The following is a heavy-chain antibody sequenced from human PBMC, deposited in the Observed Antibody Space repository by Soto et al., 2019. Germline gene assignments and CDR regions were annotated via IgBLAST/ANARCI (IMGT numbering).Heavy chain of an antibody. J-gene: IGHJ6*02. CDR3: AKDLAARKYYYYYYGMDV. CDR2: ISYDGSNK. V-gene: IGHV3-30*18. Sequence: GGSLRLSCAASGFTFSSYGMHWVRQAPGKGLEWVAVISYDGSNKYYADSVKGRFTISRDNSKNTLYLQMNSLRAEDTAVYYCAKDLAARKYYYYYYGMDVWGQGTTVTVSS. D-gene: IGHD6-6*01. CDR1: GFTFSSYG.